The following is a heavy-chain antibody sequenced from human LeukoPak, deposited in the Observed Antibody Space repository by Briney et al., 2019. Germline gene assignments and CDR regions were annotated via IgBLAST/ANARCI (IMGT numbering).Heavy chain of an antibody. J-gene: IGHJ4*02. D-gene: IGHD3-16*01. CDR1: GFTLSSYG. Sequence: GGSLRLSCAASGFTLSSYGIHWVRQAPGKGLEWVAVISNTGSNEYYADSVKGRFTVSRDNSKNTVYLQMNSLRTEDTAVYYCAKWGSGYYFDYWGQGTLVTVPS. V-gene: IGHV3-30*18. CDR3: AKWGSGYYFDY. CDR2: ISNTGSNE.